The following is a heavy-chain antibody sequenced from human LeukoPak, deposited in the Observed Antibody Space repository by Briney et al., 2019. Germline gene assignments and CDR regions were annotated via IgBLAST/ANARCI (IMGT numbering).Heavy chain of an antibody. CDR3: ARDLYWAFDI. J-gene: IGHJ3*02. V-gene: IGHV4-61*02. D-gene: IGHD2-8*02. CDR1: GGSIRSGDYY. CDR2: IYTTGST. Sequence: SQTPSLTCTVSGGSIRSGDYYRSWIRQPAGKGLEWIGRIYTTGSTNYNPSLKSRVTISVDTSKDQFSLKLSSVTAADTAVYYCARDLYWAFDIWGQGTMVTVSS.